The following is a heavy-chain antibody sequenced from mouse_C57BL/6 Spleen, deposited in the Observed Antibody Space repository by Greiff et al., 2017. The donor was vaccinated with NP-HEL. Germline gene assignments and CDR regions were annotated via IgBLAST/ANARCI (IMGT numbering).Heavy chain of an antibody. J-gene: IGHJ3*01. CDR3: ARWWERGFAY. V-gene: IGHV1-9*01. Sequence: VQLQQSGAELMKPGASVKLSCKATGYTFTGYWIEWVKQRPGHGLEWIGEILPGSGSTNYNEKFKGKATLTADTSSNTAYMQLSSLASEDSAIYYCARWWERGFAYWGQGTLVTVSA. CDR1: GYTFTGYW. D-gene: IGHD1-1*02. CDR2: ILPGSGST.